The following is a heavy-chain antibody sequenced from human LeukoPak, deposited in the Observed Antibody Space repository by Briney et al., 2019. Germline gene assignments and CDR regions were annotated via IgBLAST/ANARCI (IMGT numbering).Heavy chain of an antibody. J-gene: IGHJ4*02. Sequence: ASVKVSCKASGYTFTSYAMHWVGQAPGQRLEWMGWINAGNGNTKYSQKFQGRVTITRDTSASTAYMELSSLRSEDTAVYYCARPPGGSKDYYFDYWGQGTLVTVSS. CDR1: GYTFTSYA. V-gene: IGHV1-3*01. CDR3: ARPPGGSKDYYFDY. D-gene: IGHD3-16*01. CDR2: INAGNGNT.